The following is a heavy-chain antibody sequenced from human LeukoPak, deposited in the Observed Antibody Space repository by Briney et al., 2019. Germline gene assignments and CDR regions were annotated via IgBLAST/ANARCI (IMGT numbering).Heavy chain of an antibody. J-gene: IGHJ4*02. CDR3: ARPAYCSGGSCHRDY. V-gene: IGHV5-51*01. CDR1: GYSFTSYW. D-gene: IGHD2-15*01. CDR2: IYPGDSDT. Sequence: GESLKISCKGSGYSFTSYWIGWMRQMPGKGLEWMGIIYPGDSDTRYSPSFQGQVTISADKSISTAYLQWSSLQASDTAMYYCARPAYCSGGSCHRDYWGQGTLVTVSS.